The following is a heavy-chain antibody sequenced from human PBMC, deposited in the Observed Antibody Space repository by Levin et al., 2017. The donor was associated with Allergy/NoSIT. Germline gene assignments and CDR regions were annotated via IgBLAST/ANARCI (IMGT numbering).Heavy chain of an antibody. Sequence: GGSLRLSCAASGFTFSSYGMHWVRQAPGKGLEWVAVISYDGSNKYYADSVKGRFTISRDNSKNTLYLQMNSLRAEDTAVFYCAKDGSSSGWWGVDYWGQGALVTVSS. CDR2: ISYDGSNK. CDR3: AKDGSSSGWWGVDY. V-gene: IGHV3-30*18. D-gene: IGHD6-19*01. CDR1: GFTFSSYG. J-gene: IGHJ4*02.